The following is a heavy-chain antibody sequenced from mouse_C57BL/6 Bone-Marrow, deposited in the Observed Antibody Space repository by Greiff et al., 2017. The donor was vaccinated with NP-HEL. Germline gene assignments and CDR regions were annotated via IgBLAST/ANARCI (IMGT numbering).Heavy chain of an antibody. CDR3: AGDYYGSSYYAMDY. Sequence: VQLQQPGAELVMPGASVKLSCKASGYTFTSYWMHWVKQRPGQGLEWIGEIDPSDSYTNYNQKFKGKSTLTVDKSSSTAYMQLSSLTSEDSAVYYCAGDYYGSSYYAMDYWGQGTSVTVSS. V-gene: IGHV1-69*01. J-gene: IGHJ4*01. CDR1: GYTFTSYW. CDR2: IDPSDSYT. D-gene: IGHD1-1*01.